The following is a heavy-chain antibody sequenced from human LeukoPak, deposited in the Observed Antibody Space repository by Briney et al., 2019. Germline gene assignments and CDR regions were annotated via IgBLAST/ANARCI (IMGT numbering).Heavy chain of an antibody. V-gene: IGHV3-30-3*01. D-gene: IGHD3-10*01. Sequence: GGSLGLSCAASGFTFRNYVIHWVRQAPGKGLEWVAVTSSDLNVKLYADSAKGRFTISRDNSRSTLYLQMNSLRPEDTAIYYCAREGYYGSGSPPSLYFDYWGQGTLVTVSS. CDR3: AREGYYGSGSPPSLYFDY. J-gene: IGHJ4*02. CDR2: TSSDLNVK. CDR1: GFTFRNYV.